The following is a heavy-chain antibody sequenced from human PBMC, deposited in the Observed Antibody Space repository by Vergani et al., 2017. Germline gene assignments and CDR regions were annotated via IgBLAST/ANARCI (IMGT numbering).Heavy chain of an antibody. Sequence: QVQLQESGPGLVKPSETLSLTCTVSGGSISSYYWSWIRQPPGKGLEWIGYIYYSGSTNYNPSLKSRVTISVDTSKNQFSLKPSSVTAADTAVYYCARGPPAAHPYYFDYWGQGTLVTVSS. CDR1: GGSISSYY. CDR3: ARGPPAAHPYYFDY. CDR2: IYYSGST. D-gene: IGHD6-13*01. J-gene: IGHJ4*02. V-gene: IGHV4-59*01.